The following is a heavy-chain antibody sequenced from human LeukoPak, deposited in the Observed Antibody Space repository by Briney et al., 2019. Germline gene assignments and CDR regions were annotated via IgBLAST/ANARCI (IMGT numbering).Heavy chain of an antibody. CDR3: AKDYRAVADYYFDY. V-gene: IGHV3-9*01. Sequence: GGSLRLSCAASGFTFDDYAMHWVRQAPGKGLEWVSGISWDSGSIVYADSVKGRFTISRDNAKNSLYLQMNSLRAEDTALYYCAKDYRAVADYYFDYWGQGTLVTVSS. D-gene: IGHD6-19*01. CDR2: ISWDSGSI. J-gene: IGHJ4*02. CDR1: GFTFDDYA.